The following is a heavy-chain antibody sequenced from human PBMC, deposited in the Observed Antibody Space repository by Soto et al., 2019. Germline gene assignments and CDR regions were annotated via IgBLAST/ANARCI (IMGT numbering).Heavy chain of an antibody. CDR1: GFTFSSYG. J-gene: IGHJ4*02. Sequence: PGGSLRLSCAASGFTFSSYGMHWVRQAPGKGLEWVAVISYDGSNKYYADSVKGRFTISRDNSKNTLYLQMNSLRAEDTAVYYCAKDPGATPPLYYFDYWGQGTLVTVSS. V-gene: IGHV3-30*18. D-gene: IGHD1-26*01. CDR3: AKDPGATPPLYYFDY. CDR2: ISYDGSNK.